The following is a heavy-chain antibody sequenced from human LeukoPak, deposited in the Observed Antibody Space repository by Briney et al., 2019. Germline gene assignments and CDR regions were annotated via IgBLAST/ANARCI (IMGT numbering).Heavy chain of an antibody. CDR3: ARDGYSSGSRYYYYMDV. V-gene: IGHV4-38-2*02. J-gene: IGHJ6*03. Sequence: SETLSLTCTVSGGSISSYYWSWIRQPPGKGLEWIGSIYHSGSTYYNPSLQSRVAISVDTSKNQFSLKLSSVTAADTAVYYCARDGYSSGSRYYYYMDVWGKGTTVTVSS. CDR2: IYHSGST. CDR1: GGSISSYY. D-gene: IGHD6-19*01.